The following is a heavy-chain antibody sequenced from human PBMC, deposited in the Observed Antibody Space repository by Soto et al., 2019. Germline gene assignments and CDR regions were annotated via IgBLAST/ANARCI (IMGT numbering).Heavy chain of an antibody. CDR2: IYWDDDK. V-gene: IGHV2-5*02. CDR3: ARALGSWGAYYFDH. J-gene: IGHJ4*02. D-gene: IGHD3-16*01. CDR1: GFSLDTWGVG. Sequence: QITLKESGPTLVRPTQTLTLTCTVSGFSLDTWGVGVGWIRQPPGKAPEWLALIYWDDDKRYSPSLKNRLTITKDTSKNQVVLTVTNMDPVDTATYYCARALGSWGAYYFDHWGQGTLVTVSS.